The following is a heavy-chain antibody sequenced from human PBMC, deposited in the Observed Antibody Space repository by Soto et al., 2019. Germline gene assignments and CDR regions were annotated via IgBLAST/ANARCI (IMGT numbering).Heavy chain of an antibody. Sequence: QVQLQESGPGLVKPSQTLSLTCTVSGGSISRGGYYWDWIRQHPGKGLEWIGYIYYSGSTYYNPSLKSRVTMSLDTSKNQCSLKLISVTAADTAVYYCAREPLTWGQGTLFTVSS. CDR2: IYYSGST. CDR3: AREPLT. J-gene: IGHJ4*02. V-gene: IGHV4-31*03. CDR1: GGSISRGGYY.